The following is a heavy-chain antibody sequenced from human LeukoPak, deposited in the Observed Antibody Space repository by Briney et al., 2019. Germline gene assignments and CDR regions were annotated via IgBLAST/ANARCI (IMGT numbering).Heavy chain of an antibody. D-gene: IGHD5-18*01. Sequence: PPETLSLTCTASGDSIRSTDYCWGWIRQPPGKGLEWIGNIYYSGSTYYNPSLESRVTISVDTSKNQFSLKLTSVTAADTAVYYCARRGYNYGYGWFDPWGQGNLVTVSS. CDR1: GDSIRSTDYC. J-gene: IGHJ5*02. CDR2: IYYSGST. V-gene: IGHV4-39*01. CDR3: ARRGYNYGYGWFDP.